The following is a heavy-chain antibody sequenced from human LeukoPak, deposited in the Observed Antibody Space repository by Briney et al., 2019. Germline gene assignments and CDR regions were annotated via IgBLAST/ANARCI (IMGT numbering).Heavy chain of an antibody. CDR3: ARDGAKDIVVVVAATLYPAEFDY. D-gene: IGHD2-15*01. CDR1: GYTFTSYY. Sequence: GASVKVSCKASGYTFTSYYMHWVRQAPGQGLEWMGIINPSGGSTSYAQKFQGRVTMTRDTSTSTVYMELSSLRSEDTAVYYCARDGAKDIVVVVAATLYPAEFDYWGQGTLVTVSS. J-gene: IGHJ4*02. CDR2: INPSGGST. V-gene: IGHV1-46*01.